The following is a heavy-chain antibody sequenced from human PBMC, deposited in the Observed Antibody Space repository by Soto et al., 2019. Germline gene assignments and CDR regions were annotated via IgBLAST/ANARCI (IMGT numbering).Heavy chain of an antibody. CDR2: INAGNGNT. D-gene: IGHD1-26*01. CDR1: GYTFTSYA. J-gene: IGHJ6*02. Sequence: ASVKVSCKASGYTFTSYAMHWVRQAPGQRLEWMGWINAGNGNTKYSQKFQGRVTITRDTSASTAYMELSSLRSEDTAVYYCARGLGSYYYYYGMDVWGQGTTVTVSS. V-gene: IGHV1-3*01. CDR3: ARGLGSYYYYYGMDV.